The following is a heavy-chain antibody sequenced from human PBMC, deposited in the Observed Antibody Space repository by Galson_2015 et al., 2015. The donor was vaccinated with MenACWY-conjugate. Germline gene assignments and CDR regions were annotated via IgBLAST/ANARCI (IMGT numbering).Heavy chain of an antibody. CDR3: ARPDGSDWCPGGDY. CDR1: GYRFTSYW. D-gene: IGHD6-19*01. J-gene: IGHJ4*02. V-gene: IGHV5-10-1*01. Sequence: QSGAEVKKPGESLRISCKGSGYRFTSYWINWVRQMPGKGLEWMGRIDPSDSYTDYSPSFQGHVTISADKSINTAYLQWSSLKASDTAMYYCARPDGSDWCPGGDYWGQGTLVTVSS. CDR2: IDPSDSYT.